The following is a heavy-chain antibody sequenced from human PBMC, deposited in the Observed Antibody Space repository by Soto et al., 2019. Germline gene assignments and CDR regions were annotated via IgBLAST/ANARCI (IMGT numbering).Heavy chain of an antibody. Sequence: GSLRLSCAASGFTFSSYGMHWVRQAPGKGLEWVAVISYDGSNKYYADSVKGRFTTSRDNSKNTLYLQMNSLRAEDTAVYYCAKIVKSDSSGYYYWASDYWGQGTLVTVSS. J-gene: IGHJ4*02. V-gene: IGHV3-30*18. D-gene: IGHD3-22*01. CDR2: ISYDGSNK. CDR3: AKIVKSDSSGYYYWASDY. CDR1: GFTFSSYG.